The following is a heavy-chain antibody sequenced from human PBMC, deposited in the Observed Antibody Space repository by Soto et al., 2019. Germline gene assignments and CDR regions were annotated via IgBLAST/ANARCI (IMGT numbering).Heavy chain of an antibody. CDR1: GFTFSSYW. Sequence: EVQLVESGGGLVQPGGSLRLSCAASGFTFSSYWMHWVRQAPGKGLVWVSHINSDGSTTRYADSVKGRFTISRDNAKNTLYLQMNSLRAEDTAVYYCASSTVTSYYYYYGMDVWGQGTTVTVSS. CDR3: ASSTVTSYYYYYGMDV. J-gene: IGHJ6*02. D-gene: IGHD4-17*01. CDR2: INSDGSTT. V-gene: IGHV3-74*01.